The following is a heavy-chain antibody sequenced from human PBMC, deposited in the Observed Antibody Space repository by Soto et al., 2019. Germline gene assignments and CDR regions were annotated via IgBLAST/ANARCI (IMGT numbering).Heavy chain of an antibody. V-gene: IGHV3-23*04. Sequence: DVRLAESGGGLVQPGGSLRLSCTTSGFSFASFAMTWVRQAPGKGLEWVATISGSDGKTYYADSVKGRFSISRDTSRNTLYLQMTSLRADDTAIYYCAKWRYLEYWGQGTRVTVSS. D-gene: IGHD3-3*01. CDR2: ISGSDGKT. CDR1: GFSFASFA. CDR3: AKWRYLEY. J-gene: IGHJ4*02.